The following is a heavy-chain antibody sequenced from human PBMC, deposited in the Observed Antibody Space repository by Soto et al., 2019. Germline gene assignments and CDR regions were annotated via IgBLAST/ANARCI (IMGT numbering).Heavy chain of an antibody. J-gene: IGHJ4*02. CDR3: ARRYSYGHFDY. D-gene: IGHD5-18*01. Sequence: SETLSLTCTFSGASISSSYWSLIRQPPGKGLEWIGYIYNSGSTTYNPSLKSRVTVSVDTSKNQFSLRLSSVTAADTAVYYCARRYSYGHFDYWGQGTLVTVSS. CDR1: GASISSSY. CDR2: IYNSGST. V-gene: IGHV4-59*08.